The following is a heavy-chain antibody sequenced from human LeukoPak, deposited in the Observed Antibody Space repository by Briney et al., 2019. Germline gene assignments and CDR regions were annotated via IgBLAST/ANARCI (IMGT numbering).Heavy chain of an antibody. D-gene: IGHD4-17*01. CDR1: GFTVSGSA. J-gene: IGHJ2*01. Sequence: GGSLRLSCAASGFTVSGSAMHWVRQASGKGLEWVGRIRSKANSYATEYAASVKGRFTISRDDSKNTAYLQMNSLKTEDTAVYYCSRRYGDYAGWYFDLWGRGTLVTVSS. V-gene: IGHV3-73*01. CDR3: SRRYGDYAGWYFDL. CDR2: IRSKANSYAT.